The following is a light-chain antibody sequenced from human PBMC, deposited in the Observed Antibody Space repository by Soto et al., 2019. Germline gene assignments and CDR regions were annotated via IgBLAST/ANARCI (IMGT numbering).Light chain of an antibody. CDR2: DVS. CDR1: SSDVGGYNH. V-gene: IGLV2-14*03. Sequence: QSALTQPASVSGSPGQSITISCTGTSSDVGGYNHVSWYQHHPGKAPKLMMRDVSNRPSGVSNRFSGSKSGNTASLTISGLHAEDEADYYCSSFTTTSTLVFGGGTKLTVL. CDR3: SSFTTTSTLV. J-gene: IGLJ2*01.